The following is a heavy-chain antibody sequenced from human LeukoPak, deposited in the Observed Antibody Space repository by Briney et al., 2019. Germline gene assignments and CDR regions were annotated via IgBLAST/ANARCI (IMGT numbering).Heavy chain of an antibody. CDR3: ARDRRPYSSSRCFDY. Sequence: GGSLRLSCAASGFTFSSYAMHWVRQAPGKGLEWVAVISYDGSNKYYADSVKGRFTISRDNSKNTLYLQMNSLRAEDTAVYYCARDRRPYSSSRCFDYWGQGTLVTVSS. D-gene: IGHD6-13*01. CDR2: ISYDGSNK. CDR1: GFTFSSYA. J-gene: IGHJ4*02. V-gene: IGHV3-30-3*01.